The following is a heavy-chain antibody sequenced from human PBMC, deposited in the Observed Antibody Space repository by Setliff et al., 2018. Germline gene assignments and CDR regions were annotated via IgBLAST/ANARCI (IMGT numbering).Heavy chain of an antibody. CDR1: GGSFSGYY. CDR2: INHSGST. J-gene: IGHJ4*03. V-gene: IGHV4-34*01. D-gene: IGHD3-16*01. CDR3: AREAGGMVDY. Sequence: LSETLSLTCAVYGGSFSGYYWSWIRQPPGKGLEWIGEINHSGSTNYNPSLKSRVTISVDTSKNQFSLKLSSVTAADTAVYYCAREAGGMVDYWGKGTSVTVPQ.